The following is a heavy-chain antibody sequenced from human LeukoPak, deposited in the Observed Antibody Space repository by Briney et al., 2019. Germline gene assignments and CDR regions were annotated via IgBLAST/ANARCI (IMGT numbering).Heavy chain of an antibody. CDR2: INPNTGDT. Sequence: ASVKVSCKASGYTFTGYHMRWVRQAPGQGLEWMGWINPNTGDTNYAQKFQGRVTMTRDTSISTAYMELSRLRSDDTAVYYCARGGTNSYYYDSSGYYYFDYWGQGTLATVSS. V-gene: IGHV1-2*02. CDR1: GYTFTGYH. J-gene: IGHJ4*02. CDR3: ARGGTNSYYYDSSGYYYFDY. D-gene: IGHD3-22*01.